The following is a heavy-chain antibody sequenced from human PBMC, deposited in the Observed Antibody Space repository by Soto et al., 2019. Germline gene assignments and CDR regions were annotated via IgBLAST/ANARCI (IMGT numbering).Heavy chain of an antibody. D-gene: IGHD5-18*01. Sequence: GRSLTLSRPAAGFSFSRCAMCQDRQAPGKGLEWVSAISGSGGSTYYADSVKGRFTISRDNSKNTLYLQMNSLRAEDTAVYYCAKVNRGYSYGETPFDYWGQGTLVTVSS. CDR3: AKVNRGYSYGETPFDY. CDR1: GFSFSRCA. CDR2: ISGSGGST. J-gene: IGHJ4*02. V-gene: IGHV3-23*01.